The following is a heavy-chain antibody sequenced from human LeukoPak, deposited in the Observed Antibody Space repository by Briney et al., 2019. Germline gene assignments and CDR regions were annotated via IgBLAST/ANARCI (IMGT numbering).Heavy chain of an antibody. CDR2: INHSGST. D-gene: IGHD3-3*01. J-gene: IGHJ4*02. CDR3: ARGRSVLRFLEWLSQVGYFDY. CDR1: GGSFSGYY. V-gene: IGHV4-34*01. Sequence: PSETLSLTCAVYGGSFSGYYWSWIRQPPGKGLEWIGEINHSGSTNYNPSLKSRVTISVDTSKNQFSLKLSSVTAADTAVYYCARGRSVLRFLEWLSQVGYFDYWGQGTLVTVSS.